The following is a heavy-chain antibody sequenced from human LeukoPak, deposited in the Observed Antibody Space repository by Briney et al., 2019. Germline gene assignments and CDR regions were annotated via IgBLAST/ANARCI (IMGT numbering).Heavy chain of an antibody. V-gene: IGHV3-7*01. D-gene: IGHD3-3*01. CDR3: ARFYYDFWSGYQPLDY. CDR1: GFTFSSYW. CDR2: IKQDGGEK. J-gene: IGHJ4*02. Sequence: GGSLRLSCAASGFTFSSYWMSWVRQAPGKGLEWVANIKQDGGEKYYVDSVKGRFTISRDNAKNSLYLQMNSLRAEDTAVYYCARFYYDFWSGYQPLDYWGQGTLVTVSS.